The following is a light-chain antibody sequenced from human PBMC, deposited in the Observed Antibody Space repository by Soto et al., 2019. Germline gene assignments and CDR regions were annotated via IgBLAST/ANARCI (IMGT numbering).Light chain of an antibody. Sequence: EIVMTQSAATLSVTPGERATLSCRASRSVSASYLAWYQQKPGQAPRLLIYGASSRATGFPDRFSGGGSGTDFTLTISRLEPEDFAVYFCQQYAGPPSTFGQGTRLEIK. CDR3: QQYAGPPST. CDR2: GAS. J-gene: IGKJ5*01. CDR1: RSVSASY. V-gene: IGKV3-20*01.